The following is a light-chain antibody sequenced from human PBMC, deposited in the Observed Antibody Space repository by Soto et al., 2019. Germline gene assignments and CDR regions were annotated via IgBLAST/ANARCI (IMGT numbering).Light chain of an antibody. CDR3: SSYTTSRTLV. CDR2: EVS. V-gene: IGLV2-14*01. J-gene: IGLJ1*01. CDR1: SSDVGGYNY. Sequence: QSVLTQPASVSGSPGQSITISCTGTSSDVGGYNYVSWYQQHPGKVPKLMIFEVSNRPSGVSNRFSGSKSGNTASLTISGLQAEDEADYYCSSYTTSRTLVFGPGTKLTV.